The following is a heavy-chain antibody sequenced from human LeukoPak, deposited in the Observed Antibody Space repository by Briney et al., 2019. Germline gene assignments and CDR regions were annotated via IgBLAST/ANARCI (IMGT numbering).Heavy chain of an antibody. Sequence: GSLRLSCAASGFTFSSYAMSWVRQAPGKGLEWVSAISGSGGSTYYADSVKGRFTISRDNSKNTLYLQMNSLRAEDTAVYYCAKDLDYYDSSGYYRTVPDYFDYWGQGTLVTVSS. CDR1: GFTFSSYA. D-gene: IGHD3-22*01. CDR2: ISGSGGST. V-gene: IGHV3-23*01. CDR3: AKDLDYYDSSGYYRTVPDYFDY. J-gene: IGHJ4*02.